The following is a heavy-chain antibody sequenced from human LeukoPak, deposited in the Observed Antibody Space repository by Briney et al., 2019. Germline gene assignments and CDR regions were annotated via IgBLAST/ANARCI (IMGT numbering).Heavy chain of an antibody. CDR1: GFTFSSYG. CDR3: AKDRGPITDY. D-gene: IGHD5-12*01. J-gene: IGHJ4*02. CDR2: ISGSGGST. Sequence: GGSLRLSCAASGFTFSSYGMSWVCQAPGKGLEWVSAISGSGGSTYYADSVKGRFTISRDNSKNTLYLQMNSLRAEDTAVYYCAKDRGPITDYWGQGTLVTVSS. V-gene: IGHV3-23*01.